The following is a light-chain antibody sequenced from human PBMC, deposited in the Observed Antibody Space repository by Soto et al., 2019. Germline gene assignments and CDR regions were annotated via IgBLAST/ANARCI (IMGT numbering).Light chain of an antibody. CDR3: NSYRSGSTVVV. V-gene: IGLV2-14*01. Sequence: QSALTQPASVSGSPGQSITISCTGTNSDIGDYNYVSWYQQCPGKAPKLLIYGVTNRPSGVSDRFSGSKSGNTASLTISGLQAEDEADYYCNSYRSGSTVVVFGGGTKLTVL. CDR1: NSDIGDYNY. CDR2: GVT. J-gene: IGLJ3*02.